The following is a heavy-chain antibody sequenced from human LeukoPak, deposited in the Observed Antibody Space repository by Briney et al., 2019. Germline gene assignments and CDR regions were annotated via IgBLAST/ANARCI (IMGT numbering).Heavy chain of an antibody. J-gene: IGHJ4*02. CDR1: GGSFSGYY. CDR3: AGRRDGYNS. CDR2: INHSGST. V-gene: IGHV4-34*01. D-gene: IGHD5-12*01. Sequence: SETLSLTCAVYGGSFSGYYWSWIRQPPGKGLEWIGEINHSGSTNYNPSLKSRVTISVDTSKNQFSLKLSSVTAADTAVYYCAGRRDGYNSWGQGTLVTVSS.